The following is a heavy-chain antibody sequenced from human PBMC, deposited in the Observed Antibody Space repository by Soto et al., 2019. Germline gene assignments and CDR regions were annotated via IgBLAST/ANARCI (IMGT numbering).Heavy chain of an antibody. CDR2: IYYSGRT. CDR1: GGSISSSSSY. Sequence: SETLSLTCTVSGGSISSSSSYWGWIRQPPGKGLEWIGSIYYSGRTYYNLSLKSRVTISVDRSKNQFSLKLSSVTAADTAVSYFASFLVDHVMCGYNGFHYWGQGTQVTVSS. CDR3: ASFLVDHVMCGYNGFHY. J-gene: IGHJ4*02. D-gene: IGHD3-22*01. V-gene: IGHV4-39*07.